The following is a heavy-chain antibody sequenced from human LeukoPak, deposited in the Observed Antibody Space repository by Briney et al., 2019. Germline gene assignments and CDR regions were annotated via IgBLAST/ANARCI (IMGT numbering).Heavy chain of an antibody. CDR3: ARLGATGIDD. Sequence: GESLKISCKGSGYIFTSYWINWVRQMPGKGLEWMGRIDPSDSYTNYSPSFQGHVTISADKSFSTAYLQWSSLKASDTAIYYCARLGATGIDDWGQGTLVTVSS. J-gene: IGHJ4*02. V-gene: IGHV5-10-1*01. D-gene: IGHD1-26*01. CDR2: IDPSDSYT. CDR1: GYIFTSYW.